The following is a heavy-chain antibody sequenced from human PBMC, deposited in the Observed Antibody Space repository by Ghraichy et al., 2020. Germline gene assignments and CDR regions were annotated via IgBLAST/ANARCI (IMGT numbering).Heavy chain of an antibody. J-gene: IGHJ5*02. V-gene: IGHV1-46*01. D-gene: IGHD3-3*01. CDR3: ARGPDYDFWSGYYTGFRLRNWFDP. Sequence: ASVKVSCKASGYTFTSYYMHWVRQAPGQGLEWMGIINPSGGSTSYAQKFQGRVTMTRDTSTSTVYMELSSLRSEDTAVYYCARGPDYDFWSGYYTGFRLRNWFDPWGQGTLVTVSS. CDR1: GYTFTSYY. CDR2: INPSGGST.